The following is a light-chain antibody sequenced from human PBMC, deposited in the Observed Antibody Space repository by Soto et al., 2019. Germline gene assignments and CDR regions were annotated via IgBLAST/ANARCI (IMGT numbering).Light chain of an antibody. J-gene: IGLJ2*01. CDR1: SSDVGGYNY. V-gene: IGLV2-14*03. CDR2: DVS. CDR3: SSSTTGSISVI. Sequence: QSVLTQPASVSGSPGQSITISCTGTSSDVGGYNYVSCYQHHPGKAPKLTIYDVSNRPSGVSNRISGCKSGDTASLTISGGQAEDEADYYYSSSTTGSISVIFGGGTKLTVL.